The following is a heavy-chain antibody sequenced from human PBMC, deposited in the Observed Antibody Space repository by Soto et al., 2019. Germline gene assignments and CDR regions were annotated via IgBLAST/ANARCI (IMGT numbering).Heavy chain of an antibody. CDR1: GGSLSSYY. D-gene: IGHD3-10*01. CDR3: ARHPFPLRGYYFDY. V-gene: IGHV4-59*08. J-gene: IGHJ4*02. CDR2: IYYSGST. Sequence: SETLSLTCTVSGGSLSSYYWSWIRQPPGKGLEWIGYIYYSGSTNYNPSLKSRVTISVDTSKNQFSLKLSSVTAADTAVYYCARHPFPLRGYYFDYWGQGTLVTVSS.